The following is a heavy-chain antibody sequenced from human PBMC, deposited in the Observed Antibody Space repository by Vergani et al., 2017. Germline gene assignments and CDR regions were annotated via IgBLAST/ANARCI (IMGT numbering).Heavy chain of an antibody. CDR3: ASGKYYSDSTSHFRGRYFDV. CDR2: IDNSGNG. V-gene: IGHV4-39*01. Sequence: QVQLQESGPGLVKPSETLSLTCTVSGDSVISTDYHWGWIRQPPGKGLEWIGSIDNSGNGDSSSSLKSRGTISADTSKNQFSLRLTSVTAADTAVYYCASGKYYSDSTSHFRGRYFDVWGRGTLVTVPS. D-gene: IGHD3-16*01. J-gene: IGHJ2*01. CDR1: GDSVISTDYH.